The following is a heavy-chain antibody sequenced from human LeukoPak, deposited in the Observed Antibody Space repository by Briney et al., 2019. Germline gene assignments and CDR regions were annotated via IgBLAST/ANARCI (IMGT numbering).Heavy chain of an antibody. CDR1: GFTFSSYA. Sequence: GGSLGLSCAASGFTFSSYAMSWVRQAPGKGLEWVSAISGSGGTTYYADSVKGRFTISRDNSKNTLYLQMNSLRAEDTAVYYCAKDPQLWPYNWFDPWGQGTLVTVSS. V-gene: IGHV3-23*01. CDR3: AKDPQLWPYNWFDP. D-gene: IGHD5-18*01. CDR2: ISGSGGTT. J-gene: IGHJ5*02.